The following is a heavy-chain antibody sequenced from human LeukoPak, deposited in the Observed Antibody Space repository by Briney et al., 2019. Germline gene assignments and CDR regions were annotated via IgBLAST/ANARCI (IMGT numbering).Heavy chain of an antibody. J-gene: IGHJ3*02. CDR2: IIPMSETP. CDR3: ARDKNSGECVSNSCYGVWPLDI. V-gene: IGHV1-69*05. Sequence: ASVKVSCKVSGGTFSINAITWVRQAPGQGLEWMGGIIPMSETPKYTQKFQGRVTIATDESTNTAYMELSSLRSEDTAVYYCARDKNSGECVSNSCYGVWPLDIWGQGTMVTVSS. CDR1: GGTFSINA. D-gene: IGHD2-2*01.